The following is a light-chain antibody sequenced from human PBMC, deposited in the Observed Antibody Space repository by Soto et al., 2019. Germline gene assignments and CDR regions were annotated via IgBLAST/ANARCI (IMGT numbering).Light chain of an antibody. J-gene: IGKJ3*01. CDR2: DAS. CDR1: QATAHY. V-gene: IGKV1-27*01. CDR3: QKYNRAPFT. Sequence: DLQMTQSPSSLSASVGDRVTMTCRASQATAHYLAWYQQKPGQAPKLLIYDASTLQSGVPSRFSGSGSGTDFTLTTSSLQPEDVATYYCQKYNRAPFTFGPGTRVDLK.